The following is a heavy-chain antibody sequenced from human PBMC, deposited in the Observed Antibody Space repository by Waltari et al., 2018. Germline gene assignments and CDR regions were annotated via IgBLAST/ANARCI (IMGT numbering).Heavy chain of an antibody. J-gene: IGHJ4*02. V-gene: IGHV3-20*04. CDR3: ARENRQWLAPEPYYFDY. CDR1: GFTIDDYG. CDR2: INWNGGNK. D-gene: IGHD6-19*01. Sequence: EVQLVESGGGVVRPGGSLRLSCAASGFTIDDYGMSWVRQAPGKVLEGVSGINWNGGNKYYADSLKGRFTISRDNSNNTLYLQMNTLTPDDTAVYFCARENRQWLAPEPYYFDYWGLGTLVTVTS.